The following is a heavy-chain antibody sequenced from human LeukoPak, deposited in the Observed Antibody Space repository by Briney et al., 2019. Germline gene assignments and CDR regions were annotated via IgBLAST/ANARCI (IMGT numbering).Heavy chain of an antibody. D-gene: IGHD6-19*01. V-gene: IGHV3-74*01. CDR3: ASASVAGTNWFDP. Sequence: GSLRLSCAASGFTFSSYWMHWVRQAPGKGLMWVSRINADGSIITYADSVKGRFTISRDNAKNTLYLQMNSLRAEDTAVYYCASASVAGTNWFDPWRQGTLVTLSS. J-gene: IGHJ5*02. CDR2: INADGSII. CDR1: GFTFSSYW.